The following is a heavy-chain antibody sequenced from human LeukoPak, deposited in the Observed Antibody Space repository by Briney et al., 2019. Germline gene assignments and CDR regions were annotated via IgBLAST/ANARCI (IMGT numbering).Heavy chain of an antibody. V-gene: IGHV1-46*01. Sequence: PGGSLRLSCAASGFTFSSYGMHWVRQAPGQGLEWMGIINPSGGSTSYAQKFQGRVTMTRDKSTSTVYMELSSLTFEDTAAYYCARSEDAFDIWGQETMVTVSS. J-gene: IGHJ3*02. CDR2: INPSGGST. CDR3: ARSEDAFDI. CDR1: GFTFSSYG.